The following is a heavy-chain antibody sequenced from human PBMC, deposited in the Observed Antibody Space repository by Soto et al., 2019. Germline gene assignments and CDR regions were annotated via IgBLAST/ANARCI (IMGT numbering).Heavy chain of an antibody. D-gene: IGHD3-16*01. CDR1: GFTFSSYG. CDR3: AKYSNDYVWGLPYY. V-gene: IGHV3-30*18. J-gene: IGHJ4*02. CDR2: ISYDGSNK. Sequence: QVQLVESGGGVVQPGRSLRLSCAASGFTFSSYGMHWVRQAPGKGLEWVAVISYDGSNKYYADSVKGRFTISRDNSKNKLYLQMNSLRAEDTAVYYCAKYSNDYVWGLPYYWGQGTLVTVS.